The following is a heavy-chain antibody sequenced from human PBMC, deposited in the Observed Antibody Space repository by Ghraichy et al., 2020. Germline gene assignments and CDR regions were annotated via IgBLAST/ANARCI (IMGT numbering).Heavy chain of an antibody. CDR2: INPNRGGT. V-gene: IGHV1-2*02. Sequence: ASVKVSCKASGYTFTADYMHWVRQAPGQGLEWMGWINPNRGGTNYAQKFQGRVTMTRDTSISTVYMELSSLISDDTAVYFCARGSDDYVWGSYRYGDNYFDYWGQGTLVTVSS. D-gene: IGHD3-16*02. J-gene: IGHJ4*02. CDR1: GYTFTADY. CDR3: ARGSDDYVWGSYRYGDNYFDY.